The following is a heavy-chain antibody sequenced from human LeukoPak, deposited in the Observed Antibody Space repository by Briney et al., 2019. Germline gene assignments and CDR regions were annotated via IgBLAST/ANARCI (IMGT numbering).Heavy chain of an antibody. J-gene: IGHJ4*02. Sequence: PWGSLRLSCAASGFTVSSNYMSWVRQAPGKGLEWVSVIYSGGSTYYADSVKGRFTISRDNSKNTLYLQMNSLRAEDTAVYYCARALGVVTAEIFDYWGRGTLVTVSS. D-gene: IGHD1-26*01. CDR1: GFTVSSNY. CDR2: IYSGGST. CDR3: ARALGVVTAEIFDY. V-gene: IGHV3-53*01.